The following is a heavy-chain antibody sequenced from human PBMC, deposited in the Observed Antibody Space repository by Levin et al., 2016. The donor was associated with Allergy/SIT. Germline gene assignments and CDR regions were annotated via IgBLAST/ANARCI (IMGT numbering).Heavy chain of an antibody. Sequence: GGSLRLSCAASGFTFRSYSVNWVRQAPGKGLEWISRISSSGSPISYADSVKGRFTISRDNANNSLYLQMNRLRVEDTAVYFCARDLGGRFDPWGQGTLVTVS. CDR3: ARDLGGRFDP. V-gene: IGHV3-48*01. D-gene: IGHD1-26*01. CDR2: ISSSGSPI. J-gene: IGHJ5*02. CDR1: GFTFRSYS.